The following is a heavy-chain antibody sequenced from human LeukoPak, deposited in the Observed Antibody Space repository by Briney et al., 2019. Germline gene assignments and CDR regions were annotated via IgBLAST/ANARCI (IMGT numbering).Heavy chain of an antibody. CDR2: ISPDGSTT. CDR3: TTVLSSNRCNLCDY. CDR1: GFTFSRYW. D-gene: IGHD6-13*01. J-gene: IGHJ4*02. V-gene: IGHV3-74*03. Sequence: GGSLRLSCAASGFTFSRYWMHWVRQAPGKGLMWVSRISPDGSTTLYADSVKGRFTISRDNAKNTLYLQMNSLGAEDTAVYYCTTVLSSNRCNLCDYWGQGTLVTVSS.